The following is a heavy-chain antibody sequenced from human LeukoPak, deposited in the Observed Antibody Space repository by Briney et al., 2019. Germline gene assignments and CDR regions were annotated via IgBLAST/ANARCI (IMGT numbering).Heavy chain of an antibody. J-gene: IGHJ4*02. CDR1: GGSVSSGSYY. V-gene: IGHV4-61*01. D-gene: IGHD3-16*01. CDR3: AGESVVWGYNFDY. Sequence: SETLSLTCTVSGGSVSSGSYYWSWIRQPPGKGLEWIGYIYYSGSTNYNPSLKSRVTISVDTSKNQFSLKLSSVTAADTAVYYCAGESVVWGYNFDYWGQGTLVTVSS. CDR2: IYYSGST.